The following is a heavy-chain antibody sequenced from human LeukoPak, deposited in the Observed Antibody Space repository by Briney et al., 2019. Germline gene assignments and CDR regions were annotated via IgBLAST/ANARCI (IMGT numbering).Heavy chain of an antibody. Sequence: PGGSLSLSCAPSGFIFTSYTMSWVRQAPGKGLEWVSGISGRGGSTYYADSVKGRFTIARDNSKNTLYLQMNSLRGEDTAVYYCAKDGMSAALGVDYWAQGTLVTVSS. V-gene: IGHV3-23*01. CDR2: ISGRGGST. CDR1: GFIFTSYT. D-gene: IGHD2-2*01. CDR3: AKDGMSAALGVDY. J-gene: IGHJ4*02.